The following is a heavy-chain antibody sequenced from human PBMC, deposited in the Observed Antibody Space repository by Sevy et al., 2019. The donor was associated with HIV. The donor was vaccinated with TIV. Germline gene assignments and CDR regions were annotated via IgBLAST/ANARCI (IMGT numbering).Heavy chain of an antibody. CDR2: ISSSGTSI. D-gene: IGHD3-22*01. CDR3: ARGPHYYYDSSAFFDY. CDR1: GFTFSSYW. Sequence: GGSLRLSCAASGFTFSSYWMHWVRQAPGKGLEWISYISSSGTSIYYADSVKGRFTISRDSPKNSLYLQMNSLRAEDTAVYYCARGPHYYYDSSAFFDYWGQGTLVTVSS. V-gene: IGHV3-48*04. J-gene: IGHJ4*02.